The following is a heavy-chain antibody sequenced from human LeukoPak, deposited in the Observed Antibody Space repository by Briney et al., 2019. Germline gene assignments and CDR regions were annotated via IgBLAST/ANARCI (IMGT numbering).Heavy chain of an antibody. D-gene: IGHD3-9*01. CDR1: GGSISSSSYY. V-gene: IGHV4-39*07. CDR3: ASYFDWLLAFDY. J-gene: IGHJ4*02. CDR2: IYYSGST. Sequence: SETLSLTCTVSGGSISSSSYYWGWIRQPPGKGLEWIGSIYYSGSTYYNPSLKSRVTISVDTSKNQFSLKLSSVTAADTAVYYCASYFDWLLAFDYWGQGTLVTVSS.